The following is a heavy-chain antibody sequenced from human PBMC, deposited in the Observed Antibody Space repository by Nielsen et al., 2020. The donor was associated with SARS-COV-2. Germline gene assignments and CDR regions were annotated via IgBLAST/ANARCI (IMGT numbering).Heavy chain of an antibody. D-gene: IGHD6-19*01. J-gene: IGHJ5*02. CDR3: ARDAGGSSGWYGYGFDP. V-gene: IGHV3-9*01. Sequence: SLKISCTASGFTFDDHAMHWVRQVPGKGPEWVSGISWNSDFIGYADSVKGRFSISRDNAKNSLYLQMNSLRAEDTAVYYCARDAGGSSGWYGYGFDPWGQGTLVTVSS. CDR1: GFTFDDHA. CDR2: ISWNSDFI.